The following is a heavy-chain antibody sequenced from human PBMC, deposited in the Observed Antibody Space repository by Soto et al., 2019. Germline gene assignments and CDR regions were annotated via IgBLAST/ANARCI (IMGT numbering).Heavy chain of an antibody. V-gene: IGHV3-21*01. CDR2: ISSSSSYI. D-gene: IGHD2-2*02. CDR3: ARDNPLGYCSSTSCHKNYYYYYMDV. CDR1: GFTFSSYS. Sequence: GGSLRLSCAASGFTFSSYSMNWVRQAPGKGLEWVSSISSSSSYIYYADSVKGRFTISRDNAKNSLYLQMNSLRAEDTAVYYCARDNPLGYCSSTSCHKNYYYYYMDVWGKGTTVTVSS. J-gene: IGHJ6*03.